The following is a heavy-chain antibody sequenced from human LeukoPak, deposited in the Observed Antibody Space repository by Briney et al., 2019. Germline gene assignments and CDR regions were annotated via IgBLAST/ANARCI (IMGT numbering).Heavy chain of an antibody. CDR2: ISYDGSNK. V-gene: IGHV3-30-3*01. CDR1: GFTFSSYA. Sequence: GGSLRLSGAASGFTFSSYAMHWVRQAPGKGLEWVAVISYDGSNKYYADSVKGRFTISRDNSKNTLYLQMNSLRAEDTAVYYCARAKLRYFDWGQGTLVTVSS. J-gene: IGHJ4*02. D-gene: IGHD3-9*01. CDR3: ARAKLRYFD.